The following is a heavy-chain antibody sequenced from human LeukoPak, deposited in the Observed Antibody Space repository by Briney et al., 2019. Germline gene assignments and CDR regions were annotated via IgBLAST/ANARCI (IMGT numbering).Heavy chain of an antibody. J-gene: IGHJ4*02. D-gene: IGHD3-22*01. CDR3: AIKDPTYYYDTSGYYWAY. CDR2: ISYDGSNK. CDR1: GFTFSSYG. Sequence: GRSLRLSCAASGFTFSSYGMHWVRQAPGKGLEWVAVISYDGSNKYYADSVKGRFTISRDNSKNTLYLQMNSLRAEDTAVYYCAIKDPTYYYDTSGYYWAYWGQGTLVTVSS. V-gene: IGHV3-30*03.